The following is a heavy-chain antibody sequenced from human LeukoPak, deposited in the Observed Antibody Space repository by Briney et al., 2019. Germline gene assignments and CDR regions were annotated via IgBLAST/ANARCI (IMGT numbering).Heavy chain of an antibody. V-gene: IGHV3-13*01. D-gene: IGHD1-1*01. Sequence: GGSLRLSCAASGFTFSDYDMHWVRHATGKGLEWVSAIGTAGDTYYTGSVKGRFTISRENAKNSLYLQMNSLRAGDTAVYYCARVAKERVGGVYYFDYWGQGTLVTVPS. CDR3: ARVAKERVGGVYYFDY. CDR2: IGTAGDT. J-gene: IGHJ4*02. CDR1: GFTFSDYD.